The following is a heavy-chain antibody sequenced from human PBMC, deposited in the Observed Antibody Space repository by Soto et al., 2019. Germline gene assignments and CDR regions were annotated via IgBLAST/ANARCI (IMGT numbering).Heavy chain of an antibody. CDR2: ISTNGGST. J-gene: IGHJ4*02. Sequence: EVQLVESGGGLVQPGGSLRLSCAASGFTFSSYAMHWVRQAPGKGLEYVSAISTNGGSTYYAKSVKGRFTISRDNSKNTLYLQLGSLRPEDMAVYYCARAGEGGMVGTFDYWGQGTLVTVSS. CDR3: ARAGEGGMVGTFDY. CDR1: GFTFSSYA. D-gene: IGHD1-26*01. V-gene: IGHV3-64*01.